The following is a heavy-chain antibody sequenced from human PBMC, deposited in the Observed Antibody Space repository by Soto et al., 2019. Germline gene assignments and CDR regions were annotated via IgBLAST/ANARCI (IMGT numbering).Heavy chain of an antibody. CDR2: ISYDGSNK. CDR3: AKDGGRPNTISPLNWFDP. CDR1: GFTFSSYG. V-gene: IGHV3-30*18. Sequence: GGSLRLSCAASGFTFSSYGMHWVRQAPGKGLEWVAVISYDGSNKYYADSVKGRFTISRDNSKNTLYLQMNSLRAEDTAVYYCAKDGGRPNTISPLNWFDPWGQGTLVTVSS. D-gene: IGHD3-9*01. J-gene: IGHJ5*02.